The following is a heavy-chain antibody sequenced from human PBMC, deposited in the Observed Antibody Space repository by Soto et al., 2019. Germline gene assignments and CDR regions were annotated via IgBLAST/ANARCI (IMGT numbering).Heavy chain of an antibody. D-gene: IGHD3-10*01. CDR2: IVVGSGNT. Sequence: GSSVKGSCKASGFTCTISAVQWVRQARGQRLEWIGWIVVGSGNTNYAQKCQERVTITRDMSTSTAYMELSSLRSEDTAVYYCAAGGDLGYWGQGTLVTVS. CDR1: GFTCTISA. V-gene: IGHV1-58*01. J-gene: IGHJ4*02. CDR3: AAGGDLGY.